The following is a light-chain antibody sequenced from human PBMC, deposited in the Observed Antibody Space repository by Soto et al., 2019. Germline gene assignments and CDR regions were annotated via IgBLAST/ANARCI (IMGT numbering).Light chain of an antibody. J-gene: IGKJ4*01. Sequence: EIVMTQSPAILSVSPGERATLSCRASQSVSSNLAWYQQKPGQAPRLLIYGASTSATGIPARFSGSGSGTEFTLTISSLQSEDFAVYYCQQYNNWPPLTFGGGTKVEIK. V-gene: IGKV3-15*01. CDR2: GAS. CDR3: QQYNNWPPLT. CDR1: QSVSSN.